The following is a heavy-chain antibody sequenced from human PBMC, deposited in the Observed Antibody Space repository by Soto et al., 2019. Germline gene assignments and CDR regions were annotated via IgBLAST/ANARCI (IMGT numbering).Heavy chain of an antibody. Sequence: ASVKVSSKASGGTFSSYAISWVRQSPGQGLEWMGGIIPIFGTANYAQKFQGRVTITADESTSTAYMELSSLRSEDTAVYYCAGELYYYDSSGYFYDAFDIWGQGTMVTVSS. J-gene: IGHJ3*02. D-gene: IGHD3-22*01. CDR3: AGELYYYDSSGYFYDAFDI. V-gene: IGHV1-69*13. CDR1: GGTFSSYA. CDR2: IIPIFGTA.